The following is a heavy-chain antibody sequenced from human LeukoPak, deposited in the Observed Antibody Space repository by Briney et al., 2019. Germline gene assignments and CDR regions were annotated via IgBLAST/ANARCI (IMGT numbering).Heavy chain of an antibody. CDR3: ARGVAPYSSSRKPSDY. CDR2: ISYDGSNK. CDR1: GFTFSSYA. Sequence: GRSLRLSCAASGFTFSSYAMHWVGQAPGKGLEWVAVISYDGSNKYYADSVKGRFTISRDNSQNTLYLRMNSLRAEDTAVYYCARGVAPYSSSRKPSDYWGQGTLVTVSS. J-gene: IGHJ4*02. D-gene: IGHD6-19*01. V-gene: IGHV3-30*01.